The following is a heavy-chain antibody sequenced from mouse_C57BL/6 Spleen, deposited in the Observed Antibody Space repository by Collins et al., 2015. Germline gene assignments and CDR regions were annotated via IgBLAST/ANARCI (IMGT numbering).Heavy chain of an antibody. J-gene: IGHJ3*01. Sequence: EVQLVESGGGLVKPGGSLKLSCAASGFTFSSYAMSWVRQSPEKRLEWVAEISSGGSYTYYPDTVTGRFTISRDNAKNTLYLEMSSLGSEDTAMYYCARNAYWGQGTLVTVSA. CDR1: GFTFSSYA. V-gene: IGHV5-9-4*01. CDR3: ARNAY. CDR2: ISSGGSYT.